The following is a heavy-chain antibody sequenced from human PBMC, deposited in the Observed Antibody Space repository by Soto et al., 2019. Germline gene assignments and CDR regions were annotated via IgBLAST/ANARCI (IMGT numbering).Heavy chain of an antibody. Sequence: RSLTCTVSGGSISSGCYYWSWIRQHPGKGLEWIGYIYYSGSTYYNPSLKSRVTISVDTSKNQFSLKLSSVTAADTAVYYCAREQERGRALTGFDYWGQGTLVTVSS. D-gene: IGHD3-9*01. CDR3: AREQERGRALTGFDY. CDR2: IYYSGST. V-gene: IGHV4-31*03. CDR1: GGSISSGCYY. J-gene: IGHJ4*02.